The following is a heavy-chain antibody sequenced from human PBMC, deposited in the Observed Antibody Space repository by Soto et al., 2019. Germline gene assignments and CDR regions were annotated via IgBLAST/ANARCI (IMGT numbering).Heavy chain of an antibody. D-gene: IGHD2-15*01. Sequence: QVQLVQSGAEVKKPGSSVKVSCKASGGTFSSYTISWVRQAPGQGLEWMGRIIPILGIANYAQKFQGRVTITADKSTSTAYMELSSLRSEDTAVYYCARDICSGGGCYPVWFDPWGQGTLVTVSS. CDR2: IIPILGIA. CDR1: GGTFSSYT. J-gene: IGHJ5*02. V-gene: IGHV1-69*08. CDR3: ARDICSGGGCYPVWFDP.